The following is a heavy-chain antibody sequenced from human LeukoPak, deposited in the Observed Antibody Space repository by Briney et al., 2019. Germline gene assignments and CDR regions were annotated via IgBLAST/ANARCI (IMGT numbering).Heavy chain of an antibody. J-gene: IGHJ3*02. CDR1: GFTFSSYG. V-gene: IGHV3-30*02. D-gene: IGHD6-13*01. CDR3: ARAIGISSWDGFDI. CDR2: IRYDESNK. Sequence: PGGSLRLSCAASGFTFSSYGMHWVRQAPGKGLEWVAFIRYDESNKYYADSVKGRFTISRDNSKKTLYLQMNSLRAEDTAVYYCARAIGISSWDGFDIWGQGTMVTVSS.